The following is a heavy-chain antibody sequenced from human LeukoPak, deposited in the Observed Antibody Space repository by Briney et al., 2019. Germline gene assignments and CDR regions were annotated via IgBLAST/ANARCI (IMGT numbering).Heavy chain of an antibody. V-gene: IGHV1-69*04. CDR2: IIPILGIA. D-gene: IGHD2-15*01. Sequence: GASVKVSCKASGGTFSSYAISWVRQAPGQGLEWMGRIIPILGIANYAQKFRGRVTITADKSTSTAYMELSSLRSEDTAVYYCARDRVVVVVAATRRAYYFDYWGQGTLVTVSS. CDR3: ARDRVVVVVAATRRAYYFDY. J-gene: IGHJ4*02. CDR1: GGTFSSYA.